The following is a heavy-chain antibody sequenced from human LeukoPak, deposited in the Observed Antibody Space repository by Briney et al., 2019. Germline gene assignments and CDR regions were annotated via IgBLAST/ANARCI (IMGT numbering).Heavy chain of an antibody. CDR2: IYYSGST. J-gene: IGHJ5*02. CDR3: ARDHSSSSFAYNWFDP. V-gene: IGHV4-59*02. Sequence: SETLSLTCTVSGGSVSSYYWSWIRQPPGKGLEWSGYIYYSGSTNYNPSLKSRVTISVDTSKNQFSLKLSSVTAADTAVYYCARDHSSSSFAYNWFDPWGQGTLVTVSS. D-gene: IGHD6-6*01. CDR1: GGSVSSYY.